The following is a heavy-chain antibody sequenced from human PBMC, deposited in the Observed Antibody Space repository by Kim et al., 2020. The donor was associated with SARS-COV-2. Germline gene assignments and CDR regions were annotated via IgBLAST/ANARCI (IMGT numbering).Heavy chain of an antibody. D-gene: IGHD1-20*01. J-gene: IGHJ4*02. V-gene: IGHV1-18*01. Sequence: KLQGRVTMTTDTSTSTAYMELRSLRSDDTAVYYCARGRSITGTALPVDYWGQGTLVTVSS. CDR3: ARGRSITGTALPVDY.